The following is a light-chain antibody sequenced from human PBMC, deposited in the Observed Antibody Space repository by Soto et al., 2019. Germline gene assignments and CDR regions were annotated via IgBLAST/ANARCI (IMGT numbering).Light chain of an antibody. Sequence: DIVLTQSPGTLSLSPGERATLSCRASQSVSSSYLAWYQQKPGQAPRLLIYGASSRATGIPDRFSGSESGTDFTLTISRLEPEDFAEYYCQMGLTFGGGTKVEIK. V-gene: IGKV3-20*01. CDR1: QSVSSSY. CDR2: GAS. J-gene: IGKJ4*01. CDR3: QMGLT.